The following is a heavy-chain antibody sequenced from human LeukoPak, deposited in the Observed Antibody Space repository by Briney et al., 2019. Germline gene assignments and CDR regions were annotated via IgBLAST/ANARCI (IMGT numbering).Heavy chain of an antibody. V-gene: IGHV3-23*01. CDR2: ISGGGGST. CDR1: GITLSNYG. CDR3: AREGGSCTSNSCSDYFDY. D-gene: IGHD6-13*01. J-gene: IGHJ4*02. Sequence: GGSLRLSCAVSGITLSNYGMSWVRQAPGMGLEWVSTISGGGGSTHYADSVKGRFTISRDNSKDTVFLQMNNLRAEDTAIYYCAREGGSCTSNSCSDYFDYWGQGTLVTVSP.